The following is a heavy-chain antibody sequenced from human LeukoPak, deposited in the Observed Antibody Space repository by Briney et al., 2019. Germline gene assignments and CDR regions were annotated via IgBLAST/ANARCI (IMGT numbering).Heavy chain of an antibody. D-gene: IGHD1-7*01. CDR1: GGSISSGGYS. CDR2: IYHSGST. J-gene: IGHJ6*02. Sequence: SETLSLTCAVSGGSISSGGYSWSWIRQPPGKGLEWIGYIYHSGSTYYNPSLKSRVTISVDRSKNQFSLKLSSVTAADTAVYYCARGVITGTTSYYYYGMDVWAKGPRSPSP. V-gene: IGHV4-30-2*01. CDR3: ARGVITGTTSYYYYGMDV.